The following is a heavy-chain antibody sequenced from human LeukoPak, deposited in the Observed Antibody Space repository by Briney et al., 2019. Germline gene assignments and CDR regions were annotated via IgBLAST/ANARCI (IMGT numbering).Heavy chain of an antibody. V-gene: IGHV1-69*13. CDR2: IIPIFGTA. CDR1: GGTFSSYA. Sequence: GASVKVSCKASGGTFSSYAISWVRQAPGQGLEWMGGIIPIFGTANYAQKFQGRVTITADESTSTAYMELSSLRSEDTAVYYCARDGADIVVVPAAMNPFAYWGQGTLVTVSS. J-gene: IGHJ4*02. CDR3: ARDGADIVVVPAAMNPFAY. D-gene: IGHD2-2*01.